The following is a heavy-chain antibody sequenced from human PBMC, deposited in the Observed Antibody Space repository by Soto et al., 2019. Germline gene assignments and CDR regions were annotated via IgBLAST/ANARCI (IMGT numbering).Heavy chain of an antibody. CDR2: INAGNGKT. D-gene: IGHD4-17*01. V-gene: IGHV1-3*01. CDR3: ARDTAPSDF. CDR1: GYTFTSYA. J-gene: IGHJ6*02. Sequence: QVQLVQSGAEVKKPGASVKVSCKASGYTFTSYAMHWVRQAPGQRLEWMGWINAGNGKTKNSQKFQGRVTITRDTSASTAYMELSSLRSEDTAVYYCARDTAPSDFWGQGTTVTVSS.